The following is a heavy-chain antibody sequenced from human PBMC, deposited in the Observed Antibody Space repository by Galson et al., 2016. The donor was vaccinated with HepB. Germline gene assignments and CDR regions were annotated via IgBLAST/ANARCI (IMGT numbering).Heavy chain of an antibody. CDR1: GYSFTNYW. CDR3: ARWNDTYYYDSHGYDKYALDV. V-gene: IGHV5-51*01. D-gene: IGHD3-22*01. J-gene: IGHJ6*02. Sequence: QSGAEVKKPGQSLKISCKGFGYSFTNYWIGWVRQMPGKGLEWMGIIYPGDSDTTYSPPFQGQVTISADKSISTAYLQWSSLKAADTAMYYCARWNDTYYYDSHGYDKYALDVWGQGTTVTVSS. CDR2: IYPGDSDT.